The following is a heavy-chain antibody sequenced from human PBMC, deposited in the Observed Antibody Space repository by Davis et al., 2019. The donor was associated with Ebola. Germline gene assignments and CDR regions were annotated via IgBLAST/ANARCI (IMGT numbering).Heavy chain of an antibody. CDR3: ASTRYSGSRDAFDI. CDR1: GGSLRNYY. D-gene: IGHD1-26*01. CDR2: IYYSGST. J-gene: IGHJ3*02. V-gene: IGHV4-59*01. Sequence: SETLSLTCTVSGGSLRNYYWSWIRQPPGKGLEWIGYIYYSGSTNYNPSLKSRVTISVDTSKNQFSLKLSSVTAADTAVYYCASTRYSGSRDAFDIWGQGTMVTVSS.